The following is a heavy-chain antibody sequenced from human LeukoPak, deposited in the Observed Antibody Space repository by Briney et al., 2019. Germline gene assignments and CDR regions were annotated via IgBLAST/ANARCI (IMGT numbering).Heavy chain of an antibody. V-gene: IGHV4-34*01. CDR3: AKSLYGSGSYYNWFDP. CDR1: GGSFSGYY. J-gene: IGHJ5*02. Sequence: SETLSLTCVVYGGSFSGYYWSWIRQSPGKGLEWVGEINHRGSTNYNPSLKRRVTISLDTSKNQFSLKLSSVTAADTAVYYCAKSLYGSGSYYNWFDPWGQGTLVTVSS. CDR2: INHRGST. D-gene: IGHD3-10*01.